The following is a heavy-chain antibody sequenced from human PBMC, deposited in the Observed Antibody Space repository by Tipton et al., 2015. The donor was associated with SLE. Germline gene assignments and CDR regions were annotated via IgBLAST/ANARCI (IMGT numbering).Heavy chain of an antibody. CDR1: GGSISHLY. V-gene: IGHV4-59*01. CDR3: ARGSRGVCFDV. D-gene: IGHD3-10*01. CDR2: IYYSGTT. J-gene: IGHJ6*02. Sequence: TLSLTCSVSGGSISHLYWSWNRQPPGKGLEWIAYIYYSGTTNYNPSLKSRVSISVDTSKNHFSLNLYSVTAADPAVYYCARGSRGVCFDVWGHGTTVIVSS.